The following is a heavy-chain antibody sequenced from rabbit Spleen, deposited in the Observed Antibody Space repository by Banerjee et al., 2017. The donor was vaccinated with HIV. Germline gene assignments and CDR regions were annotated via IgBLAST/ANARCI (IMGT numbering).Heavy chain of an antibody. V-gene: IGHV1S45*01. CDR3: ARGEHFSVGFSAFGIYLDL. Sequence: EQLVESGGGLVQPEGSLTLTCKASGFSFSDRDVICWVRQAPGKGLQWIACINTYTGKAVYTTWANGRFTISRTSSTTVTLQMTSLTAADTATYFCARGEHFSVGFSAFGIYLDLWGPGTLVTVS. CDR1: GFSFSDRDV. J-gene: IGHJ4*01. D-gene: IGHD7-1*01. CDR2: INTYTGKA.